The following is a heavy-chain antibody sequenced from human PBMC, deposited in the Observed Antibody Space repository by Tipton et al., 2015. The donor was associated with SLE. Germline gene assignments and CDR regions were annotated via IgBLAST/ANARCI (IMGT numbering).Heavy chain of an antibody. Sequence: TLSLTCTVSGGSISSSSYYWGWIRQPPGKGLEWIGSIYYSGSTYYNPSLKSRVTISVDTSKNQFCLKLSSVTAADTAVYYCARDNYDFWSGPHAAFDIWGQGTMVTVSS. D-gene: IGHD3-3*01. CDR1: GGSISSSSYY. J-gene: IGHJ3*02. CDR3: ARDNYDFWSGPHAAFDI. CDR2: IYYSGST. V-gene: IGHV4-39*07.